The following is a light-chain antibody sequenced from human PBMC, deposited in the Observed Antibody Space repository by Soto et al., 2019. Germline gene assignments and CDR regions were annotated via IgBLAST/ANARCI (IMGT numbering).Light chain of an antibody. CDR2: GAS. V-gene: IGKV3D-20*02. CDR3: QQRSNWPPIT. CDR1: QSVSSSY. J-gene: IGKJ5*01. Sequence: IDVTHTPSNHSFAWRQRSTLSFPSIQSVSSSYLAWYQQKPGQAPRLLIYGASSRATGIPDRFSGSGSGTDFTLTISSLEPEDFAVYYCQQRSNWPPITFGQGTRLEIK.